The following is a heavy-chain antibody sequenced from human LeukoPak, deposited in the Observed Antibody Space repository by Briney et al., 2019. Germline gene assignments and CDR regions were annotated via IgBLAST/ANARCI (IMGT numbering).Heavy chain of an antibody. Sequence: PGGSLRLSCAASGFTFSAAWMTWVRQAPGKGLEWVGRIKSNTDGGTTDYAARVKGRFTISRDDSKNTLYLQMNSLKTEDTGVYYCITLRYSSGGYRAFDVWGQGTMVTVSS. V-gene: IGHV3-15*01. CDR3: ITLRYSSGGYRAFDV. CDR1: GFTFSAAW. CDR2: IKSNTDGGTT. J-gene: IGHJ3*01. D-gene: IGHD6-19*01.